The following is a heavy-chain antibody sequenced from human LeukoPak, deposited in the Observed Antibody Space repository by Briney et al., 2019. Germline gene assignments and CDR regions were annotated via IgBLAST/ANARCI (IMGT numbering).Heavy chain of an antibody. D-gene: IGHD2-21*02. Sequence: GESLKISCKGSGYRFTSYWISWVRQMPGKGLEWMGRIDPSDSYTNYSPSFQAHVTISADKSISTAYLQWSSLQASDTAMYYCARRALPPAYCGGDCFDAFDIWGQGTMVTVSS. CDR3: ARRALPPAYCGGDCFDAFDI. J-gene: IGHJ3*02. V-gene: IGHV5-10-1*01. CDR1: GYRFTSYW. CDR2: IDPSDSYT.